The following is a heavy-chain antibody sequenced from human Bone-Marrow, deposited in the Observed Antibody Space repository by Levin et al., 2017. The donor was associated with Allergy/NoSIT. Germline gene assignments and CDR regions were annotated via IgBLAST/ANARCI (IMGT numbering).Heavy chain of an antibody. D-gene: IGHD2-2*01. CDR2: VYSDGTIT. V-gene: IGHV3-74*01. Sequence: ETLSLTCAASGFTFSNYYMHWVRQAPGKGLVWVSRVYSDGTITDYADSVKGRFTISRDNARNTLYLQMNSLRAEDTAVYYCARGGCSSTSCLDNWGQGILVTVSS. CDR1: GFTFSNYY. J-gene: IGHJ4*02. CDR3: ARGGCSSTSCLDN.